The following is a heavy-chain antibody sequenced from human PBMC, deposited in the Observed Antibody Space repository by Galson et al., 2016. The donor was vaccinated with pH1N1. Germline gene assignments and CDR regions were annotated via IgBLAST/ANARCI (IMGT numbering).Heavy chain of an antibody. J-gene: IGHJ3*02. V-gene: IGHV5-51*01. D-gene: IGHD6-19*01. Sequence: QSGAEVKQPGESLKISCTGSDNSFSTSWIGWVRQLPGKGLEWMGNIYVGDSDTRYTPSFQSRVTISADKSISTAYLQWRSLKASDTAMYYCARQVDGDAGMVGEDAYDIWGQGTMVTVSS. CDR2: IYVGDSDT. CDR3: ARQVDGDAGMVGEDAYDI. CDR1: DNSFSTSW.